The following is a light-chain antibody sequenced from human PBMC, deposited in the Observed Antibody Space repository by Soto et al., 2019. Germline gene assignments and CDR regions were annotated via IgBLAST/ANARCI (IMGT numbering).Light chain of an antibody. Sequence: QSALTQPRSVSGSPGQSVTISCTGTSSDVGGYSYVSWYQQHPGKAPKLMIYDVSKRPSGVPDRFSGSKSGNTPSLTISGLQAEDEADYYCCASAGSYSYVFGTGTKLTVL. CDR1: SSDVGGYSY. CDR3: CASAGSYSYV. CDR2: DVS. J-gene: IGLJ1*01. V-gene: IGLV2-11*01.